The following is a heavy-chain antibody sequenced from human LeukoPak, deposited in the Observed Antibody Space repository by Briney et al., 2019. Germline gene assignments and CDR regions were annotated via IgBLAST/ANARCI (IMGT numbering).Heavy chain of an antibody. CDR2: IYYSGST. D-gene: IGHD6-19*01. CDR3: ARVRSSGRLDY. CDR1: GGSISSYY. Sequence: SETLSLTCTVSGGSISSYYWSWIRQPPGKGLEWIGYIYYSGSTNYNPSLKSRVTISVDTSKNQFSLKLSSVTAADTAVYYCARVRSSGRLDYWGQGTLVTVSS. V-gene: IGHV4-59*01. J-gene: IGHJ4*02.